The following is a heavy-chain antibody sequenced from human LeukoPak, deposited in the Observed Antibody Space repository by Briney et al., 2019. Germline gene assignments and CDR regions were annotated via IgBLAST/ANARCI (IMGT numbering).Heavy chain of an antibody. J-gene: IGHJ4*02. D-gene: IGHD2-2*02. CDR1: EFSVGSNY. CDR3: AKGTVPAAIFGY. V-gene: IGHV3-23*01. Sequence: PGGSLRLSCAASEFSVGSNYMSWVRQAPGKELEWVSAISGSGGSTYYADSVKGRFTISRDNSKNTLYLQMNSLRAEDTAVYYCAKGTVPAAIFGYWGQGTLVTVSS. CDR2: ISGSGGST.